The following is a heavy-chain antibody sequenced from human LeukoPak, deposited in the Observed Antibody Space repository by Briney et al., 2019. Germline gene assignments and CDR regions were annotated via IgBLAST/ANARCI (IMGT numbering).Heavy chain of an antibody. D-gene: IGHD6-19*01. CDR3: AKDREGAVAGWTMYAEYFQH. CDR2: ISGSGGST. V-gene: IGHV3-23*01. J-gene: IGHJ1*01. CDR1: GFTFSSYA. Sequence: PGGSLRLSCAASGFTFSSYAMSWVRQAPGKGLEWVSAISGSGGSTYYADSVKGRFTISRDNSKNTLYLQMNSLSAEDTAVYYCAKDREGAVAGWTMYAEYFQHWGQGTLVTVSS.